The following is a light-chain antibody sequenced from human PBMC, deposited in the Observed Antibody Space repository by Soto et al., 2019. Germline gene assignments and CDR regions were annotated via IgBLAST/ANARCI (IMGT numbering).Light chain of an antibody. CDR1: QSVNSN. Sequence: EIVMTQSPATLSVSPGERATLSCRASQSVNSNLVWYQQKPGQAPRLLIYGPSTRATGIPGRFSGSGYGAEFTLTIGSLESEDFEVYYCAEYNSGLWKFGQGAKVEIK. CDR3: AEYNSGLWK. CDR2: GPS. V-gene: IGKV3-15*01. J-gene: IGKJ1*01.